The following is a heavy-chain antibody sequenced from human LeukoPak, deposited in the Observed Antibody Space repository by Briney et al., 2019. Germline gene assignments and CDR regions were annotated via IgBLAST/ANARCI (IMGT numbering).Heavy chain of an antibody. CDR2: MKRDGSEI. V-gene: IGHV3-7*01. CDR3: ARDKEAYYDSRGYNWFDP. D-gene: IGHD3-22*01. Sequence: GGSLRLSCSASGFTFSTYWMSWVRQAPGKGLEWVANMKRDGSEIYYVDSVKGRFTISRDNAKNTLYLQMNSLRAEDTAVYYCARDKEAYYDSRGYNWFDPWGQGTLVTVSS. CDR1: GFTFSTYW. J-gene: IGHJ5*02.